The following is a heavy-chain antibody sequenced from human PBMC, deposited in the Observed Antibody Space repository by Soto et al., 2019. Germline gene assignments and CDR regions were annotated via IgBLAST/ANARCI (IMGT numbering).Heavy chain of an antibody. D-gene: IGHD3-10*01. Sequence: SVPTLVNPTQTLTLTCTFSGFSLSTSGVGVGWIRQPPGKALEWLALIYWNDDKRYSPSLKSRLTITKDTSKNQVVLTMTNMDPVDTATYYCAHINGLLWFGGQHYYFEYWGKGTLVTVS. V-gene: IGHV2-5*01. CDR1: GFSLSTSGVG. CDR2: IYWNDDK. CDR3: AHINGLLWFGGQHYYFEY. J-gene: IGHJ4*02.